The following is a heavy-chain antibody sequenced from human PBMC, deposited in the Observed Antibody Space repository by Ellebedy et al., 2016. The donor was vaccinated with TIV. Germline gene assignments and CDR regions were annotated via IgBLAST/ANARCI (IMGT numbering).Heavy chain of an antibody. J-gene: IGHJ6*02. CDR1: GFTFSSYG. CDR2: ISYDGSNK. CDR3: AKDQGSSWYASYYGMDV. D-gene: IGHD6-13*01. Sequence: GGSLRLXXAASGFTFSSYGMHWVRQAPGKGLEWVAVISYDGSNKYYADSVKGRFTISRDNSKNTLYLRMNSLRAEDTAVYYCAKDQGSSWYASYYGMDVWGQGTTVTVSS. V-gene: IGHV3-30*18.